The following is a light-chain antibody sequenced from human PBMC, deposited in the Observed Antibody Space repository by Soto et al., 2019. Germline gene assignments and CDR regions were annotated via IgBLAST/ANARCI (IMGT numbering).Light chain of an antibody. V-gene: IGLV2-14*01. Sequence: QSVLTQPAFVSGSPGQSITISCTGTSSDVGGYNYVSWYQHPPGKAPKLMISEVSNRPSGVSNRFSGSKSGNTASLTISGLQAEDEADYYCSSYTTSTTLVFGGGTKLTVL. CDR1: SSDVGGYNY. CDR2: EVS. J-gene: IGLJ3*02. CDR3: SSYTTSTTLV.